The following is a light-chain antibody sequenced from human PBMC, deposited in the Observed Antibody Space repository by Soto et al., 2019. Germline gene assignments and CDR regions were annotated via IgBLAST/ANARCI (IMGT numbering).Light chain of an antibody. CDR2: DAS. Sequence: DIRLTQSPSTLSAAVGDRVTITCRASQSIAIWLAWCHQKPGKAPKALIYDASRLESGVPSRFSGSGSGTEFTLTISSLQPDDFATYYCQKYGSYPWAFGQGTRVEV. V-gene: IGKV1-5*01. CDR1: QSIAIW. J-gene: IGKJ1*01. CDR3: QKYGSYPWA.